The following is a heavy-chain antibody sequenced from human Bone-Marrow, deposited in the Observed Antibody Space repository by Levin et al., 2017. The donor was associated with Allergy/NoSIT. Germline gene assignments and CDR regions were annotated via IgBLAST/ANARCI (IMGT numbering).Heavy chain of an antibody. CDR3: ARNREIVVVPAAMWGMGYYFDY. CDR2: IYHSGST. D-gene: IGHD2-2*01. V-gene: IGHV4-38-2*01. Sequence: SQTLSLTCAVSGYSISSGYYWGWIRQPPGKGLEWIGSIYHSGSTYYNPSLKSRVTISVDTSKNQFSLKLSSVTAADTAVYYCARNREIVVVPAAMWGMGYYFDYWGQGTLVTVSS. J-gene: IGHJ4*02. CDR1: GYSISSGYY.